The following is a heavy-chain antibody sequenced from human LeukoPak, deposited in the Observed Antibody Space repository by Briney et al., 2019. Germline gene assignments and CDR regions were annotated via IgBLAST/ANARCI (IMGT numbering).Heavy chain of an antibody. D-gene: IGHD3-9*01. J-gene: IGHJ4*02. CDR3: TAFGIDWSLSY. V-gene: IGHV3-74*01. CDR2: INTDGSYI. Sequence: GGSLRLSCAASGFIFSSWWMIWFRRLPGKGLVSVSHINTDGSYIRYADSVKGRFTISRDNAKNTLYLQMNSLRPEDTGVYYCTAFGIDWSLSYWGQGALVTVSS. CDR1: GFIFSSWW.